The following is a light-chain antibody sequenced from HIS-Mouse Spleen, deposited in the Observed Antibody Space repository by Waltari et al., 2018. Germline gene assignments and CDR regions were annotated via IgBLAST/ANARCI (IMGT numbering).Light chain of an antibody. CDR1: ALPKQY. CDR2: KDR. J-gene: IGLJ3*02. Sequence: SYELTQPPSVSVSPGQTARITCSGDALPKQYAYWYQQKPGQAPRLVIYKDRERPSGIPERFSGSSSGTTGTLTISGVQAEDEADYYCQSADSSGTGWVFGGGTKLTVL. V-gene: IGLV3-25*03. CDR3: QSADSSGTGWV.